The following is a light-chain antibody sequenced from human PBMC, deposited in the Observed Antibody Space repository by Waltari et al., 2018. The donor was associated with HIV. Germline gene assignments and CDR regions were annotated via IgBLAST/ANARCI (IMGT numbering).Light chain of an antibody. J-gene: IGLJ1*01. CDR2: EVT. CDR3: CSCPRSGIRYV. CDR1: RSNVGSDDL. V-gene: IGLV2-23*02. Sequence: QSALTQPASVSGSPGQSINISCTGTRSNVGSDDLVSWYQQHPGEAPKLLIYEVTKRPSGVSNRFSGSKSGNTASLTISGLQAEDEADYYCCSCPRSGIRYVFGTGTKVTVL.